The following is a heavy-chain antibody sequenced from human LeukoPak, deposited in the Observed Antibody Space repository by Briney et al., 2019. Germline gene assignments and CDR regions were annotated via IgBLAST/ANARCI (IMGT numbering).Heavy chain of an antibody. V-gene: IGHV3-23*01. CDR1: GFTFSGYG. Sequence: GGSLRLSCAASGFTFSGYGMGWVRRVPGRGLEWVSATIDSGSTTFYADSVKGGFTISRENSKNPLYLQMNSLRVEDTAIYYCAKRITNWGHFDYWGRGTLVTVSS. CDR2: TIDSGSTT. J-gene: IGHJ4*02. D-gene: IGHD7-27*01. CDR3: AKRITNWGHFDY.